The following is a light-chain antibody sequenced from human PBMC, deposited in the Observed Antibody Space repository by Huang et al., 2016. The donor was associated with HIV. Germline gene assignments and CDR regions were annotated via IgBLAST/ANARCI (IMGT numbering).Light chain of an antibody. CDR3: QQYNTWPPNYT. Sequence: IVMTQSPAALSVSLGERVILSCRASQSVGTKIAWYFQRPDQAPRLLIYGASTRASGTPARFSGSGSGTDFNLTISSLQSEDFAVYHCQQYNTWPPNYTFGQGTKLETK. CDR2: GAS. V-gene: IGKV3-15*01. CDR1: QSVGTK. J-gene: IGKJ2*01.